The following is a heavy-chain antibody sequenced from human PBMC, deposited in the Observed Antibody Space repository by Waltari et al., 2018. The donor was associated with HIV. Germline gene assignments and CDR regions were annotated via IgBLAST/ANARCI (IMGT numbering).Heavy chain of an antibody. D-gene: IGHD4-17*01. CDR1: GYSFTAYY. CDR3: ARDAGRTVSTPDAFDV. Sequence: QVQLVQSGAEVKRPGASVKVSCTTSGYSFTAYYLRWVRQAPGQGLEWMGWINPNNGGTDYAQNFRDWVTMTTDTSIATAYLELHSLKSDDTAVYFCARDAGRTVSTPDAFDVWGRGTMVTVSS. CDR2: INPNNGGT. J-gene: IGHJ3*01. V-gene: IGHV1-2*04.